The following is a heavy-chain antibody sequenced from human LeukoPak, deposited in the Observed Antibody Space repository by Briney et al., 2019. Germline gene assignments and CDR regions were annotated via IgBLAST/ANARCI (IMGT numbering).Heavy chain of an antibody. V-gene: IGHV7-4-1*02. CDR2: INTNTRRP. Sequence: ASVKVSCKASGYSFTKFDMNWVRRAPGQGLEWMGWINTNTRRPTYAQGFTGRFVFSLDTSVSTAYLQINSLKAEDTAVYYCARNYADGEGRFGDWGQGTLVTVSS. J-gene: IGHJ4*02. CDR1: GYSFTKFD. D-gene: IGHD3-10*01. CDR3: ARNYADGEGRFGD.